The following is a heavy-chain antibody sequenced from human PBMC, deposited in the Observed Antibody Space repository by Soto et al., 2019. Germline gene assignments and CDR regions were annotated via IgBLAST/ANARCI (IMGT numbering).Heavy chain of an antibody. Sequence: ASVKVSCKASGYTFTSYDINWVRQATGQGLEWMGWMNPNSRNTGYAQKVQGRATMTRNTSISTAYMELNSLRAEETAVYYCARESEDLTSNCDYWGQGTLVTASS. CDR2: MNPNSRNT. J-gene: IGHJ4*02. CDR3: ARESEDLTSNCDY. CDR1: GYTFTSYD. V-gene: IGHV1-8*01.